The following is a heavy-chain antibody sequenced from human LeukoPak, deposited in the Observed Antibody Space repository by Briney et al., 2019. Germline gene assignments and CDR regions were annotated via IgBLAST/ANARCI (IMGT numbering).Heavy chain of an antibody. Sequence: SETLSLTCTVSGGSISSYYWSWIRQPPGKGLEWIGYIYYSGSTNNNPSLKSRVTISVDTSKNQFSLKLSSVTAADTAVYYCARVIRRWLQLDYWGQGTLVTVSS. V-gene: IGHV4-59*01. CDR2: IYYSGST. CDR1: GGSISSYY. J-gene: IGHJ4*02. D-gene: IGHD5-24*01. CDR3: ARVIRRWLQLDY.